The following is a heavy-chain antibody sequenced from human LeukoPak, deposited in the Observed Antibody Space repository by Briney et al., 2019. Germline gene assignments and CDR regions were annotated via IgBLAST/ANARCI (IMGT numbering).Heavy chain of an antibody. J-gene: IGHJ6*03. CDR3: ARAVQLERPPPLIDYYYMDV. CDR2: IYYSGST. Sequence: ASETLSLTCTVSGGSLNNYYWSWIRQPPGKGLEWIWYIYYSGSTKYTPSLQSRVTLSVDTSKNQFSLKVRSVTAADTAVYYCARAVQLERPPPLIDYYYMDVWGKGTTVTVSS. CDR1: GGSLNNYY. V-gene: IGHV4-59*01. D-gene: IGHD1-1*01.